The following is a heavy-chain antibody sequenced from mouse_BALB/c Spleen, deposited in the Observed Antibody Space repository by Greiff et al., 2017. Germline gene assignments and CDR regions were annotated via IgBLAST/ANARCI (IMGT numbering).Heavy chain of an antibody. Sequence: EVQRVESGAELVKPGASVKLSCTASGFNIKDTYMHWVKQRPEQGLEWIGRIDPANGNTKYDPKFQGKATITADTSSNTAYLQLSSLTSEDTAVYYCARKTSLWYFDVWGAGTTVTVSS. CDR3: ARKTSLWYFDV. V-gene: IGHV14-3*02. J-gene: IGHJ1*01. CDR2: IDPANGNT. CDR1: GFNIKDTY.